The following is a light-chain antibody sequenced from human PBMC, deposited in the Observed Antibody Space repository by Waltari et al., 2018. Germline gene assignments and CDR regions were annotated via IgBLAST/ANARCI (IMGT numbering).Light chain of an antibody. CDR1: QDISHY. V-gene: IGKV1-27*01. Sequence: DIQMTQSPSSLSASAGDRVTITCRASQDISHYLAWFQQKPGKVPKLLIDAASTLQSGVPSRVSGSGSGTDFTLTISSLQPEDVATYYCQKYNSAPWTFGQGTKVEI. CDR2: AAS. CDR3: QKYNSAPWT. J-gene: IGKJ1*01.